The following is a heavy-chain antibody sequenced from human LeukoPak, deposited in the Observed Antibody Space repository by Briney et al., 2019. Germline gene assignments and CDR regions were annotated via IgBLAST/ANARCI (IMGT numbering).Heavy chain of an antibody. Sequence: PGGSPRLSCVAPGFTFSSYNMNWVRQDSPLWLPWVSSLSSSGSYIYYADSVKGRFTISRDNAKNSLYLQMNSLRAEDTAFYYCARDLGYDGRGLYHYFTSWGQGTLVTVSS. V-gene: IGHV3-21*01. CDR1: GFTFSSYN. CDR2: LSSSGSYI. J-gene: IGHJ4*02. CDR3: ARDLGYDGRGLYHYFTS. D-gene: IGHD3-22*01.